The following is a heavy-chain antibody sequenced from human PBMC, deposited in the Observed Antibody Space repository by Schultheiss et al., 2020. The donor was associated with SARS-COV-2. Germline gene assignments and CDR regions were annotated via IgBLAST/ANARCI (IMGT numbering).Heavy chain of an antibody. J-gene: IGHJ4*02. Sequence: GGSLRLSCAASGFTVSSNYMSWVRQAPGKGLEWVSVIYSGGSTYYADSVKGRFTISRDNAKNSLYLQMNSLRTEDTAIYYCVRRRCSATCFFDYWGQGALVTVSS. CDR1: GFTVSSNY. CDR2: IYSGGST. V-gene: IGHV3-53*01. CDR3: VRRRCSATCFFDY. D-gene: IGHD2-2*01.